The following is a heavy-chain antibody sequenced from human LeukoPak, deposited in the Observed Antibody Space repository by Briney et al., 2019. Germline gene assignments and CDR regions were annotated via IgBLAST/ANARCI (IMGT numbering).Heavy chain of an antibody. V-gene: IGHV3-23*01. D-gene: IGHD3/OR15-3a*01. CDR1: GFTFKTYG. CDR3: ARELVSLGTGYFDL. CDR2: ITGSSTWT. Sequence: GGSLRLSCEASGFTFKTYGMTWVRQAPGKGLEWVSGITGSSTWTYYADSVKGRFTISRDNSKNTLHLQMSSLRAEDTAIYYCARELVSLGTGYFDLWGRGTLVTVSS. J-gene: IGHJ2*01.